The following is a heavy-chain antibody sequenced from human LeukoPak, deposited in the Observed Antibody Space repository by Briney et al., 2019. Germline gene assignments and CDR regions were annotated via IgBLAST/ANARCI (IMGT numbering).Heavy chain of an antibody. V-gene: IGHV3-74*01. CDR1: GFTFSSYW. J-gene: IGHJ4*02. CDR3: ARVNYDILTASFDY. D-gene: IGHD3-9*01. CDR2: INSDGSST. Sequence: GGSLRLSCAASGFTFSSYWMHWVRQAPGKGLVWVSRINSDGSSTSYADSVKGRFTISRDNAKNTLYLQMSSLRAEDTAVYYCARVNYDILTASFDYWGQGTLVTVSS.